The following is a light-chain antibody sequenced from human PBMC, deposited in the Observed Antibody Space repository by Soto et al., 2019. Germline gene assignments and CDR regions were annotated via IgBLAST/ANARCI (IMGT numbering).Light chain of an antibody. J-gene: IGKJ1*01. CDR1: QSISSY. Sequence: DIQMTQSPSSLSASVGDRVTITCRASQSISSYLNWLQQKPGKAPKLLIYAASNLQSGVPSRFGGSGSGTDFTLTISSLQPDDFATYYCQQSFSTPRTFGQGTKVEVK. CDR2: AAS. CDR3: QQSFSTPRT. V-gene: IGKV1-39*01.